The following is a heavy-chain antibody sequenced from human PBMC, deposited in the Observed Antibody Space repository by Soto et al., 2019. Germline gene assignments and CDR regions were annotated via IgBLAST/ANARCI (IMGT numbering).Heavy chain of an antibody. CDR3: ARGGQWLPYFDY. V-gene: IGHV5-51*01. J-gene: IGHJ4*02. D-gene: IGHD6-19*01. CDR1: VGNLTSYW. Sequence: GASLKISCKGCVGNLTSYWKGWVLQIPGKGREWMGIISPGDSDTRYSPSFQGQVTISADKSISTAYLQWSSLKASDTAMYYCARGGQWLPYFDYWGQGTLVTVSS. CDR2: ISPGDSDT.